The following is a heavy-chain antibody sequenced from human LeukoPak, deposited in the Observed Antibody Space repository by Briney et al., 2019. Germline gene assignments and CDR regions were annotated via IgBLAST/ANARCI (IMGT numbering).Heavy chain of an antibody. V-gene: IGHV3-30-3*01. D-gene: IGHD3-3*02. Sequence: GGSLRLSCAASGFTFSSYAMHWVRQAPGKRLEWVAVISYDGSNKYYADSVKGRFTISRDNSKNTLYLQMNSLRAEDTAVYYCASSTASRAFDMWGQGTMVTVSS. J-gene: IGHJ3*02. CDR3: ASSTASRAFDM. CDR2: ISYDGSNK. CDR1: GFTFSSYA.